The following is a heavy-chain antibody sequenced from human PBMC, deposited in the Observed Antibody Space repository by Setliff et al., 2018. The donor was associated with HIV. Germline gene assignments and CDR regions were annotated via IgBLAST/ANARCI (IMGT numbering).Heavy chain of an antibody. CDR1: GGSISSGDYY. V-gene: IGHV4-30-4*08. CDR3: ARRIYGNNPYFDY. J-gene: IGHJ4*02. D-gene: IGHD4-17*01. CDR2: IYHNGIT. Sequence: PSETLSLTCTVSGGSISSGDYYWSWISQPPGKGLEWIGSIYHNGITYYNPSLKSRVTISVDTSQNLFSLKLSSVTAADTAIYYCARRIYGNNPYFDYWSQGTLVTVSS.